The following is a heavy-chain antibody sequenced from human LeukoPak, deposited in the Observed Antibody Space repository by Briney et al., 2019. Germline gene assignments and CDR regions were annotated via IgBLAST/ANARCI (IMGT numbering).Heavy chain of an antibody. J-gene: IGHJ4*02. D-gene: IGHD3-10*01. CDR1: GFMFSSHG. CDR2: ISVSGGST. V-gene: IGHV3-23*01. Sequence: SGETLRLSCAASGFMFSSHGMNWVRQAPGEGLEWVSSISVSGGSTFYADSVKGRFTISRDNSKNTLYLQMNSLRAEDTALYYCAKAGFGDRVDYWGQGTLVTVSS. CDR3: AKAGFGDRVDY.